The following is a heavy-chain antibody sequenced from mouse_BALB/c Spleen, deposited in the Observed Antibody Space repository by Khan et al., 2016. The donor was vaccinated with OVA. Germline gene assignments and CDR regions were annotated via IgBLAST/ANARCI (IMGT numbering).Heavy chain of an antibody. CDR2: INPSTGYT. J-gene: IGHJ3*01. CDR3: VNHGSSSAWFTY. D-gene: IGHD1-1*01. Sequence: QVQLQQSGAELAKPGASVKMSCKASGYTFTKYWMHWVKQRPGQGLEWIGYINPSTGYTEYNQKFKEKATLTADKSSSTAYMQLSSLTSEDSAVYYCVNHGSSSAWFTYWGQGTLVTVSA. V-gene: IGHV1-7*01. CDR1: GYTFTKYW.